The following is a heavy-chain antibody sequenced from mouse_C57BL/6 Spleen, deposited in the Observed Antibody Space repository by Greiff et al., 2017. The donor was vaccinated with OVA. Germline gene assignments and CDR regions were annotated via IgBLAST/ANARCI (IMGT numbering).Heavy chain of an antibody. J-gene: IGHJ4*01. CDR3: ARYDSSRGYAMDY. CDR2: INPSTGGT. D-gene: IGHD2-4*01. Sequence: EVKLMESGPELVKPGASVKISCKASGYSFTGYYMNWVKQSPEKSLEWIGEINPSTGGTTYNQKFKAKATLTVDKSSSTAYMQLKSLTSEDSAVYDCARYDSSRGYAMDYWGQGTSVTVSS. V-gene: IGHV1-42*01. CDR1: GYSFTGYY.